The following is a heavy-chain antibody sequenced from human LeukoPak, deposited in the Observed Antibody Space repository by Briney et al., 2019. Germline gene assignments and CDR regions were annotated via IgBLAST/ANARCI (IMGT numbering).Heavy chain of an antibody. J-gene: IGHJ4*02. V-gene: IGHV4-39*01. Sequence: SETLSLTCTVSGGSISSSSYYWGWIRQPPGKGLEWIGSIYYSGSTYYNPSLKSRVTISVDTSKNQFSLKQGSVTAADTAVYYCARWDYSNYYYDYWGQGTLVTVSS. CDR2: IYYSGST. CDR1: GGSISSSSYY. CDR3: ARWDYSNYYYDY. D-gene: IGHD4-11*01.